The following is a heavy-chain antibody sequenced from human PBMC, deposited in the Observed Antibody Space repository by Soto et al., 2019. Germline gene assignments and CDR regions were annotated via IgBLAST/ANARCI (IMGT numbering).Heavy chain of an antibody. V-gene: IGHV3-7*01. D-gene: IGHD3-10*01. CDR2: INQDGSER. J-gene: IGHJ4*02. Sequence: EVQLVESGGGLVQPGGSLRLSCAASGFTFSTCWMMWVRQAPGKGLEWVANINQDGSERYYVDSVKGRFTISRDNAKKSLYLQMNSLRAEDTAVYYCVKDNRGSYWGQGTLVTVSS. CDR3: VKDNRGSY. CDR1: GFTFSTCW.